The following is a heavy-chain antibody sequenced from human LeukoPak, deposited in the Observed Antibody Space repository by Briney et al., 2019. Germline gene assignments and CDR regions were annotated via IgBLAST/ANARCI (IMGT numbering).Heavy chain of an antibody. CDR1: GFTFSSYG. J-gene: IGHJ6*04. Sequence: GRSLRLSCAASGFTFSSYGMHWVRQAPGKGLEWVAVISHDGSNKYYADSVKGRFTISRDNSKNTLYLQMNSLRAEDTAVYYCAKEGPTALGVPAHYGMDVWGKGTTVTVSS. CDR3: AKEGPTALGVPAHYGMDV. CDR2: ISHDGSNK. D-gene: IGHD2-2*01. V-gene: IGHV3-30*18.